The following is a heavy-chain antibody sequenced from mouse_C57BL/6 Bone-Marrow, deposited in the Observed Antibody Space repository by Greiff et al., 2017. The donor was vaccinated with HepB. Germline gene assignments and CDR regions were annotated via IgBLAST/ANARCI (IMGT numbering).Heavy chain of an antibody. V-gene: IGHV7-1*01. CDR2: SRNKANDYTT. CDR3: ARDAPLKAMDY. CDR1: GFTFSDFY. D-gene: IGHD6-1*01. Sequence: EVKVVESGGGLVQSGRSLRLSCATSGFTFSDFYMEWVRQAPGKGLEWIAASRNKANDYTTEYSASVKGRFIVSRDTSQSILYLQMNALRAEDTAIYYCARDAPLKAMDYWGQGTSVTVSS. J-gene: IGHJ4*01.